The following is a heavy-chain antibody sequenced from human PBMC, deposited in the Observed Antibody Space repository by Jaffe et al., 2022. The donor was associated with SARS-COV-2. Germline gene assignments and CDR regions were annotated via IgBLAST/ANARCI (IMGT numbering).Heavy chain of an antibody. CDR2: IYPDDSDT. V-gene: IGHV5-51*01. CDR3: ARPWSRSWYGAFDI. D-gene: IGHD6-13*01. Sequence: EVQLVQSGAEVKKPGESLKISCKGSGYTFTNYWIGWVRQMPGKGLEWMGVIYPDDSDTRYSPSFQGQVTFSADKSINTAYLQWSSLKASDTAMYYCARPWSRSWYGAFDIWGQGTMVTVSS. CDR1: GYTFTNYW. J-gene: IGHJ3*02.